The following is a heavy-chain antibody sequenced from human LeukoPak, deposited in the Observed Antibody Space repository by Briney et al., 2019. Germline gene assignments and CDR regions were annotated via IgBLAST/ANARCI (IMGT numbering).Heavy chain of an antibody. CDR1: GFSFSSHW. CDR3: ARDGGGSSH. D-gene: IGHD1-26*01. Sequence: GGSLRLSCAASGFSFSSHWVHWVRQAPGKGLEWVSSISSSSSYIYYADSVKGRFTISRDNAKNSLYLQMNSLRAEDTAVYYCARDGGGSSHWGQGTLVTVSS. J-gene: IGHJ4*02. V-gene: IGHV3-21*01. CDR2: ISSSSSYI.